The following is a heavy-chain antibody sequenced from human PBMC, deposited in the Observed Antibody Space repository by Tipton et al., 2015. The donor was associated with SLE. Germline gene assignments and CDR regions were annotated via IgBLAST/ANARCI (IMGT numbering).Heavy chain of an antibody. D-gene: IGHD4-23*01. CDR3: ARRWVQTVLDY. CDR2: IDPSDSDT. CDR1: GYSFTNSW. J-gene: IGHJ4*02. Sequence: QSGAEVKKPGEALQISCKTSGYSFTNSWIVWFRHMPGKGLECMGMIDPSDSDTRYNPSFQGHVSMSIDRSTTTAYLQWRSLKASDLAMYFCARRWVQTVLDYWGQGPLVTVSS. V-gene: IGHV5-51*03.